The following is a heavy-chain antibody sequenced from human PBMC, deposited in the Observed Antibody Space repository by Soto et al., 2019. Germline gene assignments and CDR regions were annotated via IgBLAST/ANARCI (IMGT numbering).Heavy chain of an antibody. CDR2: INHSGST. D-gene: IGHD2-2*01. V-gene: IGHV4-34*01. CDR3: ARGALYQLLLYGTLFDY. Sequence: QVQLQQWGAGLLKPSETLSLTCAVYGGSFSGYYWSWIRQPPGKGLEWIGEINHSGSTNYNPSLKSRVTISVDTSKNQFSLKLSSVTAADTAVYYCARGALYQLLLYGTLFDYWGQGTLVTVSS. J-gene: IGHJ4*02. CDR1: GGSFSGYY.